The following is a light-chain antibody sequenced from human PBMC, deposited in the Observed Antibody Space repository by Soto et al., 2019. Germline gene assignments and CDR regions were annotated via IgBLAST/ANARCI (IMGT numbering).Light chain of an antibody. CDR1: QDISNS. J-gene: IGKJ4*01. CDR2: DAS. Sequence: DIHMTQSPAALAASSVYRFPITFKAGQDISNSLNWYQRKPGRAPKLLIYDASSLETGVPSRFGGSGSGTDFTFPISSLQPEDIATYYCQQYDNVPLTFGGGTRWIS. CDR3: QQYDNVPLT. V-gene: IGKV1-33*01.